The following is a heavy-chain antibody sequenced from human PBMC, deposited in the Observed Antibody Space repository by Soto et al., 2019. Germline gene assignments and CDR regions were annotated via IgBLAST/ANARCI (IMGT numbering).Heavy chain of an antibody. D-gene: IGHD4-17*01. CDR3: ARSPNYGDYVVTF. CDR2: INHSGNT. J-gene: IGHJ4*02. Sequence: PSETLSLTCSIYGGSFSGYYWSWIRQPPGKGLEWIGEINHSGNTNYNPSLKSRVTISVDTSKNQFSLKLSSVTAADTAVYYCARSPNYGDYVVTFWSQGTLVTVSS. CDR1: GGSFSGYY. V-gene: IGHV4-34*01.